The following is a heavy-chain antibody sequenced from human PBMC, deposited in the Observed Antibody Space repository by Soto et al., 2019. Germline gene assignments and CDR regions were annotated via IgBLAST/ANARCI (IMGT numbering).Heavy chain of an antibody. V-gene: IGHV1-3*01. CDR2: INAGSGYT. CDR1: GCTFTTFA. D-gene: IGHD3-3*01. CDR3: ARDRVSLAMFGVPVGVFKN. J-gene: IGHJ4*02. Sequence: ASVKVSCKASGCTFTTFAMHWVRQAPGQRPEWLGWINAGSGYTKYSQNFQDRVTISSDTSASTAYMELSSLRSGDTAIYYCARDRVSLAMFGVPVGVFKNWGQGTLVTVSS.